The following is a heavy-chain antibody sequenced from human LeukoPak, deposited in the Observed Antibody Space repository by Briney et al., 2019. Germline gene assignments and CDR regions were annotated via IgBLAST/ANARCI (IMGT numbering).Heavy chain of an antibody. CDR3: SRDNAAVPGGDY. D-gene: IGHD3-16*01. V-gene: IGHV3-7*01. CDR2: IKQDGSES. Sequence: GGSLRLSCAASGFSFTDYWMSWVRQAPGKGLEWAANIKQDGSESAYLASVKGRFTVSRDNANNFLYLQMNNLRVEDTAVYYCSRDNAAVPGGDYWGQGVLVTVSS. J-gene: IGHJ4*02. CDR1: GFSFTDYW.